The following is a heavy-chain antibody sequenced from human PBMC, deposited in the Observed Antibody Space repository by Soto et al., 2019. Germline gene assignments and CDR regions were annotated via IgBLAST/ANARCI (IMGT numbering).Heavy chain of an antibody. CDR2: IYDSESA. J-gene: IGHJ4*02. CDR1: GESISNGGYY. Sequence: QVQLQESGPGLVKPSQTLSLTCSVSGESISNGGYYWSWIRHHPGKGLEWIGYIYDSESAYYNPSLKSRVTISMDTSKNHFALRLSSVTAADTAVYYCARASSSSSAADYWRQGTLATVSS. D-gene: IGHD6-6*01. CDR3: ARASSSSSAADY. V-gene: IGHV4-31*03.